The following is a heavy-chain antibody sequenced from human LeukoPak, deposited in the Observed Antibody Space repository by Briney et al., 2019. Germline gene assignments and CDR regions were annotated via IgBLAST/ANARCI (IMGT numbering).Heavy chain of an antibody. J-gene: IGHJ3*02. CDR3: AKDNFRGSGSYAFDI. CDR2: ISWNSGSI. Sequence: TGGSLRLSCAASGFTFDDYAMHWVRQAPGKGLEWVSGISWNSGSIGYADSVKGRFTISRDNAKNSLYLQMNSLRAEDTALYYCAKDNFRGSGSYAFDIWGQGTMVTVSS. D-gene: IGHD1-26*01. CDR1: GFTFDDYA. V-gene: IGHV3-9*01.